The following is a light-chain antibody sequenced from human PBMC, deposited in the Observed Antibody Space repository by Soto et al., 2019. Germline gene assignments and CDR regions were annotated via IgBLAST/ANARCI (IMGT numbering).Light chain of an antibody. J-gene: IGKJ1*01. V-gene: IGKV2-28*01. CDR3: MQALQTPWT. CDR2: LGS. Sequence: DIVMTQSPLSLPVTPGEPASISCRSSQSPLHSNGYNYLDWYLQKPGQSPQLLIYLGSNRASGVTDRFSGSGSGTDFTLKISRVEAEDVGVYFCMQALQTPWTFGQGTKVEI. CDR1: QSPLHSNGYNY.